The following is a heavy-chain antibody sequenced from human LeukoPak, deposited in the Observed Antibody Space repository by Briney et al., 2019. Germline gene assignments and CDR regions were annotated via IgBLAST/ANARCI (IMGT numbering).Heavy chain of an antibody. CDR3: ARDANYYDSSGYNPLFDY. CDR1: GYTFTSYA. Sequence: ASVKVSCKASGYTFTSYAMNWVRQAPGQGLEWMGWINTNTGNPTYAQGFTGRFVFSLDTSVSTAYLQISSLKAEDTAVYYCARDANYYDSSGYNPLFDYWGQGTLVTVSS. D-gene: IGHD3-22*01. J-gene: IGHJ4*02. V-gene: IGHV7-4-1*02. CDR2: INTNTGNP.